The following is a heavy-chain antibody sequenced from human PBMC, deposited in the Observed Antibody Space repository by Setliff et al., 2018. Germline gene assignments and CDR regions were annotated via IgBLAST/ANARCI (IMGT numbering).Heavy chain of an antibody. J-gene: IGHJ5*02. D-gene: IGHD2-2*01. V-gene: IGHV1-18*01. Sequence: ASVKVSCKASGYSFLSYGITWVRQAPGQGLEWMGWISGYDDNTNYAQHLQGRVTMTTDTSTSTAYMELRSLTSADTAVYYCARGSAKMVALPTANYFDPWGQGTPGTVSS. CDR1: GYSFLSYG. CDR3: ARGSAKMVALPTANYFDP. CDR2: ISGYDDNT.